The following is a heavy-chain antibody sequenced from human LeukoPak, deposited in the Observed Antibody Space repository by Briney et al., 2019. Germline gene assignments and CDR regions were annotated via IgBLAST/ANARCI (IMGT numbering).Heavy chain of an antibody. Sequence: GESLKISCKGSGYSFTSYWISWVRQMPGKGLEWMGRIDPSDSYTNYSPSFQGHVTISADKSISTAYLQWSSLKASDTAMYYRASGYSGYDTPYFDYWGQGTLVTVSS. CDR1: GYSFTSYW. D-gene: IGHD5-12*01. CDR3: ASGYSGYDTPYFDY. J-gene: IGHJ4*02. V-gene: IGHV5-10-1*01. CDR2: IDPSDSYT.